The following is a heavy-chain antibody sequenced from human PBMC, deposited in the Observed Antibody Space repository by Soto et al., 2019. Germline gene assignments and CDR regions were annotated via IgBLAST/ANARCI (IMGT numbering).Heavy chain of an antibody. J-gene: IGHJ5*02. CDR3: ARGVKYGAYSRWFDP. CDR1: GSTFTSYD. Sequence: QVQLVQSGAEVKKPGASVKVSCKASGSTFTSYDINWVRQATGQGLEYLGWMNPNSGDTAYVQKFQGRLTMTWDTSITTAYMELGGLRSEDTALHFCARGVKYGAYSRWFDPWGQGTLVTVSA. D-gene: IGHD4-17*01. CDR2: MNPNSGDT. V-gene: IGHV1-8*01.